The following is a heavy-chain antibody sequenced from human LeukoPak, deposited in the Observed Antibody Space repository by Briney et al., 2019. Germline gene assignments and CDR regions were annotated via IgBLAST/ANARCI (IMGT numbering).Heavy chain of an antibody. Sequence: PGGSLRLSCVASGFTFSRFGMPWVRQAPGKGLEWVAVISYDGRNKYYADSVKGRFTISRGNSKNTLFLQMSSLRAEDTAVYYCASHWAQQVVSDYWGQGTLVTVSS. D-gene: IGHD6-13*01. CDR3: ASHWAQQVVSDY. V-gene: IGHV3-30*03. J-gene: IGHJ4*02. CDR2: ISYDGRNK. CDR1: GFTFSRFG.